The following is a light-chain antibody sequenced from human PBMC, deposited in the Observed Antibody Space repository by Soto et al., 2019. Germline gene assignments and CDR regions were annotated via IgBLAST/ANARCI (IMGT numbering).Light chain of an antibody. CDR1: SSNIGAGYD. V-gene: IGLV1-40*01. CDR3: QSYDSSLSHV. Sequence: QSVLTQPPSVSGAPGQRVTISCTGSSSNIGAGYDVHWYQQVPGTAPKLLIYGNSNRPSGVPDRFSGSKSGTSASLAITGLQAEDDADYYCQSYDSSLSHVFGTGTKVTVL. J-gene: IGLJ1*01. CDR2: GNS.